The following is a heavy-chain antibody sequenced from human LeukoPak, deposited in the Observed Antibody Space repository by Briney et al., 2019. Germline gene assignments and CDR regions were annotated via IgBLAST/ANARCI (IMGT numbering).Heavy chain of an antibody. J-gene: IGHJ4*02. CDR1: GGSISSYY. Sequence: SETLSLTCTVSGGSISSYYWGWIRQPPGKGLEWIGSIHYSGSTYYNPSLKSRVTISVDTSKNQFSLKLSSVTAADTAVYYCARERGRDFDYWGQGTLVTVSS. V-gene: IGHV4-39*07. D-gene: IGHD3-10*01. CDR3: ARERGRDFDY. CDR2: IHYSGST.